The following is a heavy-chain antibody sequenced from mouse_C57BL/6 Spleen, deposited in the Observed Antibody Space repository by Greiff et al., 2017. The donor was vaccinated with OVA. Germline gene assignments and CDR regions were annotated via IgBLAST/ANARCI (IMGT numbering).Heavy chain of an antibody. V-gene: IGHV1-50*01. Sequence: QVQLKQPGAELVKPGASVKLSCKASGYTFTSYWMQWVKQRPGQGLEWIGEIDPSDSYTNYNQKFKGKATLTVDTSSSTAYMQLSSLTSEDSAVYYCARRLDYYGSCYGYWGQGTTLTVSS. CDR1: GYTFTSYW. D-gene: IGHD1-1*01. CDR3: ARRLDYYGSCYGY. CDR2: IDPSDSYT. J-gene: IGHJ2*01.